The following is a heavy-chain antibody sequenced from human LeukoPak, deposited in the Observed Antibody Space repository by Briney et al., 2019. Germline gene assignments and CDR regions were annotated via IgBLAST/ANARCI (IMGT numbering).Heavy chain of an antibody. CDR3: AKDDLMDTVSSVRNWLDT. CDR1: GFTYSIYA. J-gene: IGHJ5*02. Sequence: GGSLRLSCAVSGFTYSIYAMSWVRQAPGKGLEGVSTISGSGDTYYVDSVKGRFTISRDNSRNTLYLQMNGLRADDTAIYYCAKDDLMDTVSSVRNWLDTWGQGARVTVSS. D-gene: IGHD5-18*01. CDR2: ISGSGDT. V-gene: IGHV3-23*01.